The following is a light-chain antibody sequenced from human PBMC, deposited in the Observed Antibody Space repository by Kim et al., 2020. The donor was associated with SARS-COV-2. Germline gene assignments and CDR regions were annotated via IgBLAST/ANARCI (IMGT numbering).Light chain of an antibody. J-gene: IGKJ3*01. CDR2: DAS. CDR3: HQLSDCPLT. CDR1: QSVSRY. Sequence: EVVLKQSPATLSGYPGERENLSCRDSQSVSRYLAWYQQKPGQAPRLLIYDASNRATGIPARFTGSGSGTDFSLTISNLEPEDFAVYYCHQLSDCPLTFNLGTILDIK. V-gene: IGKV3-11*01.